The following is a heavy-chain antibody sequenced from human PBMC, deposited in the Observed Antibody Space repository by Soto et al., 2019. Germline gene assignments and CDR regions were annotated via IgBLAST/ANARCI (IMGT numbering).Heavy chain of an antibody. CDR1: GFTVSSNY. J-gene: IGHJ4*02. V-gene: IGHV3-53*01. CDR3: ATVWHTNGDY. CDR2: IYTDGRR. D-gene: IGHD2-8*01. Sequence: EVQLVESGGGLIQPGGSLRLSCAASGFTVSSNYMSWVRQAPGKGLEWVSAIYTDGRRFYADSVKGHFTISRDNSRNTLYLQMSSLSAEDTAVYFCATVWHTNGDYWGQGTLVTVSS.